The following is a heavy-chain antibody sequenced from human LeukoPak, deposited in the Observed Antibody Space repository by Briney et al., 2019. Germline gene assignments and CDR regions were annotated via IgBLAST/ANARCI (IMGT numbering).Heavy chain of an antibody. D-gene: IGHD6-19*01. Sequence: SETLSLTCTVSGDSISSYYWSWIRQPAGKVLEWIGYISYSGSTHYNPSLKSRVTISVDTSKNHFSLRLTSVTAADTAVYYCARQKSYSSGWYFFDPWGQGTLVTVSS. V-gene: IGHV4-59*08. CDR1: GDSISSYY. CDR3: ARQKSYSSGWYFFDP. CDR2: ISYSGST. J-gene: IGHJ5*02.